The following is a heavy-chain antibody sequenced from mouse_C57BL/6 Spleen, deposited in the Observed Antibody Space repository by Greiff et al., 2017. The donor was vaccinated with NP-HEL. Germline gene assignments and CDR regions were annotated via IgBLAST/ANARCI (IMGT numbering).Heavy chain of an antibody. D-gene: IGHD1-1*01. V-gene: IGHV1-18*01. CDR3: ARRHYYGSSYVDY. J-gene: IGHJ2*01. CDR2: INPNNGGT. CDR1: GYTFTDYN. Sequence: VQLQQSGPELVKPGASVKIPCKASGYTFTDYNMDWVKQSHGKSLEWIGDINPNNGGTIYNQKFKGKATLTVDKSSSTAYMELRSLTSEDTAVYYCARRHYYGSSYVDYWGQGTTLTVSS.